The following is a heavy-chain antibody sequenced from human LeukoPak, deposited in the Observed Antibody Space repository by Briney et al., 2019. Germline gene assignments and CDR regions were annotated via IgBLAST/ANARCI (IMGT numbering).Heavy chain of an antibody. CDR1: GGSFSGYY. V-gene: IGHV4-34*01. CDR3: ARGKVAGYSYRWAFDI. CDR2: INHSGST. J-gene: IGHJ3*02. D-gene: IGHD5-18*01. Sequence: SETLSLTCAVYGGSFSGYYWSWIRQPPGKGLEWIGEINHSGSTNYNPSLKSRVTISVDTSKNQFSLKLSSVTAADTAVYYCARGKVAGYSYRWAFDIWGQGTMVTVSS.